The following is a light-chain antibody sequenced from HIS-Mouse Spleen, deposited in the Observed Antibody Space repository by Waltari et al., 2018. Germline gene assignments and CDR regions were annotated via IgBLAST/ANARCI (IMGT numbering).Light chain of an antibody. J-gene: IGLJ2*01. CDR2: DVS. V-gene: IGLV2-11*01. CDR3: CSYAGSYTFV. CDR1: SSDVGGYNY. Sequence: QSALTQPRSVSGSPGQSVTISCTGTSSDVGGYNYVSWYQQHPGKAPKLMIYDVSTAPSGGPDRFSGSKSGNTASLTISGLQAEDEADYYCCSYAGSYTFVFGGGTKLTVL.